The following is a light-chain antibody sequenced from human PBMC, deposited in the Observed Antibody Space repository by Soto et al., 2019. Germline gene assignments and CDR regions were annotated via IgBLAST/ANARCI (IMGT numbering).Light chain of an antibody. V-gene: IGKV1-39*01. CDR2: AAS. J-gene: IGKJ2*01. CDR3: QQSYSPLYT. Sequence: DIQMTQSPSSLSASVGDRVTITCRASQSISTYLNWYQQKPGKAPKLLIYAASSLQSGVPSRFSGSGSGTDFTLTINSLQPEDFVTYYCQQSYSPLYTFGQWTKLEIK. CDR1: QSISTY.